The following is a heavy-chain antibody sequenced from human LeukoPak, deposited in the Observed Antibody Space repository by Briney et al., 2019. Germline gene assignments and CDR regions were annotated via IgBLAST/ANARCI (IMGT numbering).Heavy chain of an antibody. CDR1: GYSFTNYW. Sequence: GESLKISCKGSGYSFTNYWIGWVRQMPEKGLEWVGIIYPDDSDTRYSPSFQGQVTISADKSINTASLQWSSLKASDTAIYYCARGVFQELRYLDWFIDYWGQGTLVTVSS. CDR3: ARGVFQELRYLDWFIDY. CDR2: IYPDDSDT. J-gene: IGHJ4*02. V-gene: IGHV5-51*01. D-gene: IGHD3-9*01.